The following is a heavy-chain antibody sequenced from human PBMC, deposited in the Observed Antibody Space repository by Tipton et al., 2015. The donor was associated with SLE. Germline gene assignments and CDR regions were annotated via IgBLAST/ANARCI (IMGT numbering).Heavy chain of an antibody. Sequence: QLVQSGAEVKKPGASVKVSCKASGYTFTSYYMHWVRQVPGQGLEWMGWISAYNGNTNYAQKFQGRVTMTRDTSISTAYMELSRLRSDDTAVYYCAREGGYYYDSSGSNWFDPWGQGTLVTVSP. CDR1: GYTFTSYY. V-gene: IGHV1-2*02. J-gene: IGHJ5*02. D-gene: IGHD3-22*01. CDR3: AREGGYYYDSSGSNWFDP. CDR2: ISAYNGNT.